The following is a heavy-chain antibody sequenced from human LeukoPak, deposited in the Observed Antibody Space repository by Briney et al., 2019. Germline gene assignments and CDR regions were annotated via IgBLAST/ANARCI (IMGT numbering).Heavy chain of an antibody. CDR1: GFTFSDAW. CDR3: TRAHYYYGMDV. V-gene: IGHV3-15*01. J-gene: IGHJ6*02. Sequence: GGSLRLSCAASGFTFSDAWMMWVRQAPGKGLEWVGRIKSKIDGGTTDYAAPVTGRFTISRDDSKNTLHLQMSSLKTEDTAIYYCTRAHYYYGMDVWGQGTTVTVSS. CDR2: IKSKIDGGTT.